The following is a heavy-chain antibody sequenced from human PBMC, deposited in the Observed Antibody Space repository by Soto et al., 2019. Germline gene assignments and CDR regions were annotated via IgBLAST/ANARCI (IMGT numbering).Heavy chain of an antibody. CDR3: AREVVVAATKDYFDY. J-gene: IGHJ4*02. D-gene: IGHD2-15*01. CDR1: GGSISSYY. Sequence: SDTLSLTCTVSGGSISSYYWSWIRQPPGKGLEWIGYIYYSGSTNYNPSLKSRVTISVDTSKNQFSLKLSSVTAADTAVYYCAREVVVAATKDYFDYWGQGTLVTVSS. CDR2: IYYSGST. V-gene: IGHV4-59*01.